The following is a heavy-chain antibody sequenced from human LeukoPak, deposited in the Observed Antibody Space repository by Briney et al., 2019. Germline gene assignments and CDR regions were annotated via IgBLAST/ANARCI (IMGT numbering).Heavy chain of an antibody. CDR1: GFTFSSYW. CDR3: ARGDFNDYGDYVDAFEI. CDR2: IKPDGSEK. V-gene: IGHV3-7*01. J-gene: IGHJ3*02. D-gene: IGHD4-17*01. Sequence: SGGSLRLSCAASGFTFSSYWMSWVRQAPGKGLEWVANIKPDGSEKYCVDSVKGRFTISRDNAKKSLYLQMNSLRAEDTAVYYCARGDFNDYGDYVDAFEIWGQGTMVTVSA.